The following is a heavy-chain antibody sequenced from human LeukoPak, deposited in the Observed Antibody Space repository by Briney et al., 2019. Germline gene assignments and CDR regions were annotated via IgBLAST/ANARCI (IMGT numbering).Heavy chain of an antibody. D-gene: IGHD3-22*01. Sequence: SETLSLTCTVSGGSISSFYWSWIRQPPGKGLEYIGYISYSETTSYNPSLKSRVTISVDTSKNQFSLKLSSVTAADTAVYYCARARNYYANSGHYFDYWGQGTLVTVSS. J-gene: IGHJ4*02. CDR2: ISYSETT. V-gene: IGHV4-59*08. CDR3: ARARNYYANSGHYFDY. CDR1: GGSISSFY.